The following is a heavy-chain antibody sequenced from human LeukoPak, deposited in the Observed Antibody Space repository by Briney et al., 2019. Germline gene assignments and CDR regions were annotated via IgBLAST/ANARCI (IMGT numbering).Heavy chain of an antibody. CDR2: IYSGGST. D-gene: IGHD6-19*01. J-gene: IGHJ4*02. CDR3: AKPLPSSAWSYYFDY. V-gene: IGHV3-53*05. Sequence: PGGSLRLSCAVSGFTVSSNYMSWVRQAPGKGLEWVSVIYSGGSTYYADSVKGRFTISRDNSKNTLFLQIDSLRAEDTAVYYCAKPLPSSAWSYYFDYWGQGTMVTVSS. CDR1: GFTVSSNY.